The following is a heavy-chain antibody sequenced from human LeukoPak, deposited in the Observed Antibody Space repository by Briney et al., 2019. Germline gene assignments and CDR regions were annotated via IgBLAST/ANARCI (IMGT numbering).Heavy chain of an antibody. Sequence: ASVKVSCKASRYTFTSYDINWVRQAPGQGLEWMGWMNPNSGNTGYAQKFQGRVTMTRSTSVSTAYMELSSLRSEDTAVHYCARKNYGSNRWFDPWGQGTLVTVSS. CDR1: RYTFTSYD. J-gene: IGHJ5*02. D-gene: IGHD4/OR15-4a*01. V-gene: IGHV1-8*01. CDR3: ARKNYGSNRWFDP. CDR2: MNPNSGNT.